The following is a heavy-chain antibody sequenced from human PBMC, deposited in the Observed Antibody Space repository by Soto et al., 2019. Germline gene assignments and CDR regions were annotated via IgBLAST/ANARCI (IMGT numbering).Heavy chain of an antibody. V-gene: IGHV1-46*01. CDR1: GYTFTSYY. D-gene: IGHD4-17*01. Sequence: ASVKVSCKASGYTFTSYYMHWVRQAPGQGLEWMGIINPSGGSTSYAQKFQGRVTMTRDTSTSTVYMELSSLRAEDTAVYYCAKDPAGNGDYEGLFDYWGQGTLVTVSS. J-gene: IGHJ4*02. CDR2: INPSGGST. CDR3: AKDPAGNGDYEGLFDY.